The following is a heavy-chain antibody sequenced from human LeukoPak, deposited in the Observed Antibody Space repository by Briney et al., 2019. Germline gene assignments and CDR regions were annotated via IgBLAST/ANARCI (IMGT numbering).Heavy chain of an antibody. CDR1: GFTLSNHW. D-gene: IGHD3-22*01. Sequence: GGSLRLSCAASGFTLSNHWMHWVRHAPGKGLVWVSRISGDEIWTSYADSVKGRFIISRDNAKDTLCLQMNSLRTEDTAVYYCAREYNSGPKQTDAFDIWGQGTMVTVSS. V-gene: IGHV3-74*01. CDR2: ISGDEIWT. CDR3: AREYNSGPKQTDAFDI. J-gene: IGHJ3*02.